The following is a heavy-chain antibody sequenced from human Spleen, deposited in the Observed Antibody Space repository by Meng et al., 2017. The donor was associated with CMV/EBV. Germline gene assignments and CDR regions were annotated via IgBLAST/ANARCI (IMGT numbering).Heavy chain of an antibody. V-gene: IGHV3-53*01. D-gene: IGHD5/OR15-5a*01. J-gene: IGHJ6*02. CDR1: GFPVSNTY. CDR3: ARDVSVSGMDV. Sequence: GESLKISCAASGFPVSNTYMNWVRQAPGKGLEWVAVLYSGGSSSYAHSVKGRFTISRDSSKNTVFLQMNSLRAEDTAVYYCARDVSVSGMDVWGQGTTVTVSS. CDR2: LYSGGSS.